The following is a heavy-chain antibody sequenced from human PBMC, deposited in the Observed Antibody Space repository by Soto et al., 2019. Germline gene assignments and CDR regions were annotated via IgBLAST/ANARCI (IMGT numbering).Heavy chain of an antibody. D-gene: IGHD1-26*01. CDR1: GGTFSSYA. Sequence: QVQLVQSGAEVKKPGSSVKVSCKASGGTFSSYAISWVRQAPGQGLEWMGGIIPIFGTANYAQKFQGRVRITADESTSTAYMELSRLGSEDTAVDYCARDRGIVGATSPFDYWGQGTLVTVSS. CDR3: ARDRGIVGATSPFDY. CDR2: IIPIFGTA. J-gene: IGHJ4*02. V-gene: IGHV1-69*01.